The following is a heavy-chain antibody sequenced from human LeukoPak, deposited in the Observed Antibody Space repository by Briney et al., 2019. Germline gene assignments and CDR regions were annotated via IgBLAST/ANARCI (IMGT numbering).Heavy chain of an antibody. J-gene: IGHJ4*02. V-gene: IGHV1-18*01. Sequence: ASVKVSCTASGYTFTNYGINWVRQAPGQGLEWMGWIDSYNGNTNYAQKVQDRVTMTTDRSTNTVYMELRSLTSDDTAAYYCARRGYSSSWNVFYLDYWGQGTLVNVSS. CDR1: GYTFTNYG. CDR2: IDSYNGNT. D-gene: IGHD6-13*01. CDR3: ARRGYSSSWNVFYLDY.